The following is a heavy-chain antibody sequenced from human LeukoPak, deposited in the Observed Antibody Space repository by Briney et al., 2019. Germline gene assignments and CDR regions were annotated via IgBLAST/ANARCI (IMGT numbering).Heavy chain of an antibody. Sequence: GGSLRLSCAASGFTFRIYSMNWVRQAPGKGPEWVSYIAHDSTTIYYKDSVKGRFAMSRDNARTSLYLQMTSLRAEDTAMYYCARATRNGYDYWGQGTLVTVSS. CDR2: IAHDSTTI. D-gene: IGHD5-24*01. CDR1: GFTFRIYS. CDR3: ARATRNGYDY. V-gene: IGHV3-48*04. J-gene: IGHJ4*02.